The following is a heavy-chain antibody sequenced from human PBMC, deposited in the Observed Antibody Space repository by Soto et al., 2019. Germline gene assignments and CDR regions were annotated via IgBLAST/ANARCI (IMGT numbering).Heavy chain of an antibody. V-gene: IGHV3-33*01. CDR2: IWYDGSNK. Sequence: QVQLVESGGGVVQPGRSLRLSCAASGFTFSSYGMHWVRQAPGKGLESVAVIWYDGSNKYYADSVKGRFTISRDNSKNTLYLQMNSLRAEDTAVYYCARPALRYCSSTSCQTYWYFDLWGRGTLVTVSS. CDR1: GFTFSSYG. J-gene: IGHJ2*01. CDR3: ARPALRYCSSTSCQTYWYFDL. D-gene: IGHD2-2*01.